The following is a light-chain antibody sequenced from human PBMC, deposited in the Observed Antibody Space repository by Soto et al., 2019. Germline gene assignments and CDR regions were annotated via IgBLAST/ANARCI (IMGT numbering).Light chain of an antibody. Sequence: QSALTQPASVSGSPGQSITISCTGTSSDVGGYNYLSWYQQHPGKAPKVMIYEVSNRPSGVSKRYSDSKSGNTASLTISGLQAEDEDDYCCSSYTTSGTPVFGGGIKLTV. V-gene: IGLV2-14*01. CDR2: EVS. CDR3: SSYTTSGTPV. CDR1: SSDVGGYNY. J-gene: IGLJ3*02.